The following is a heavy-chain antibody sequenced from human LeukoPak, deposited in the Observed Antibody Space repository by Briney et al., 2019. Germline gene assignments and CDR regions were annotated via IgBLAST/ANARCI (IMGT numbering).Heavy chain of an antibody. CDR1: GGSISSYY. Sequence: SETLSLTCTVSGGSISSYYWSWIRQPPGKGLEWIGYIYHSGSTYYNPSLKSRVTISVDRSKNQFSLKLSSVTAADTAVYYCARASQPTVTIFWGQGTLVTVSS. CDR3: ARASQPTVTIF. D-gene: IGHD4-17*01. V-gene: IGHV4-59*12. CDR2: IYHSGST. J-gene: IGHJ4*02.